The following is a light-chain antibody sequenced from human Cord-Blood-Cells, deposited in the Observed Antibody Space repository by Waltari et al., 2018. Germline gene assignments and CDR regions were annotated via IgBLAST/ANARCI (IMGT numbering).Light chain of an antibody. CDR2: EDS. V-gene: IGLV2-23*01. Sequence: QSALTQPASVSGSPGQSITISYTGTSGDVGSYNLVSWYQQHPGKAPKLMIYEDSKRPSGVSSLFSGSKSGNTASLTISGLQAEDEADYYCCSYAGSSTLVFGGGTKLTVL. CDR1: SGDVGSYNL. J-gene: IGLJ2*01. CDR3: CSYAGSSTLV.